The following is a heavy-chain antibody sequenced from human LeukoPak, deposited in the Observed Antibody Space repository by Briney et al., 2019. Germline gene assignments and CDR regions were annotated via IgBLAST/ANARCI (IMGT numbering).Heavy chain of an antibody. Sequence: GGSLRLSCAPSGFTFSSYAMSWVRQAPGKGLEWVSAISGSGGSTYYADSVKGRFTISRDNSKNTLYLQMNSLRAEDTAVYYCAKDDRYYGSGSPINDYWGQGTLVTVSS. D-gene: IGHD3-10*01. CDR1: GFTFSSYA. CDR2: ISGSGGST. J-gene: IGHJ4*02. V-gene: IGHV3-23*01. CDR3: AKDDRYYGSGSPINDY.